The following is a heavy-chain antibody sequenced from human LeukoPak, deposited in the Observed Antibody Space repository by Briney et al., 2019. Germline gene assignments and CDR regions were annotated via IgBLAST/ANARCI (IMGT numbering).Heavy chain of an antibody. D-gene: IGHD2-2*02. J-gene: IGHJ4*02. CDR1: GGTFSSYA. Sequence: GASVKVSCKASGGTFSSYAISWVRQAPGQGLEWMGGIIPIFGTANYAQKFQGRVTITADESTSTAYMELSSLRSEDTAVYYCARGLPPGYCSSTSCYTPNFDYWGQGTLVTVSS. CDR2: IIPIFGTA. V-gene: IGHV1-69*13. CDR3: ARGLPPGYCSSTSCYTPNFDY.